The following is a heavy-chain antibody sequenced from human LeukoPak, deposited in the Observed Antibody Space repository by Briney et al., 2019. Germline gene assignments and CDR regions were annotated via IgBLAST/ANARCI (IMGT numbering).Heavy chain of an antibody. CDR1: GFTFSDYY. CDR2: ISSSGTTT. Sequence: GGSLRLSCAASGFTFSDYYMSWIRQAPGKGPEWVSYISSSGTTTYYADSVKGRFTISRDNAKNSLYLQMNSLRAEDTAVYYCVRRGLIETEYLERWGQGTLVIVSS. J-gene: IGHJ1*01. CDR3: VRRGLIETEYLER. V-gene: IGHV3-11*04. D-gene: IGHD3-10*01.